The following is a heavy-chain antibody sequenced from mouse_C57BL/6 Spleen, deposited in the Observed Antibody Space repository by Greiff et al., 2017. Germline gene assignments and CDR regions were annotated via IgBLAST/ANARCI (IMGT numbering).Heavy chain of an antibody. D-gene: IGHD1-1*01. CDR2: IDPENGDT. Sequence: EVKLQESGAELVRPGASVKLSCTASGFNIKDDYMHWVKQRPEQGLEWIGWIDPENGDTEYASKFQGKATITADTSSNTAYLQLSSLTSEDTAVYYCTTLITTVVLDYWGQGTTLTVSS. V-gene: IGHV14-4*01. CDR3: TTLITTVVLDY. CDR1: GFNIKDDY. J-gene: IGHJ2*01.